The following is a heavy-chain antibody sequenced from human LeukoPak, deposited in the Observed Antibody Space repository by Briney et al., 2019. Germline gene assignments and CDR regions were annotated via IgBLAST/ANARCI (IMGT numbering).Heavy chain of an antibody. CDR2: ITGGGDST. CDR3: AKGISYNFGNWASAEFDY. D-gene: IGHD7-27*01. V-gene: IGHV3-23*01. J-gene: IGHJ4*02. Sequence: GGSLRLSCAASGFSFSSYTMTWVRQAPGKGLEWVSAITGGGDSTYYTDFVKGRFTISRDNSQNTLYLQMNSLRAEDTAVYYCAKGISYNFGNWASAEFDYWGQGSQVTVSS. CDR1: GFSFSSYT.